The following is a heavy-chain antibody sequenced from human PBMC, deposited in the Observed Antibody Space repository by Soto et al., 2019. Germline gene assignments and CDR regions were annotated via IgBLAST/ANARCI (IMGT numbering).Heavy chain of an antibody. CDR1: GFTFSSYA. Sequence: EVQLLESGGGLVQPGGSLRLSCAASGFTFSSYAMSWVRQSPGKGLEWVSVISASGGSTNCADSVKGRLTISRDNSKNTRYLQMSSRRVEETAVYHCAKSQGSGWYNGMDVWGQGTTVTVSS. V-gene: IGHV3-23*01. CDR2: ISASGGST. CDR3: AKSQGSGWYNGMDV. J-gene: IGHJ6*02. D-gene: IGHD6-19*01.